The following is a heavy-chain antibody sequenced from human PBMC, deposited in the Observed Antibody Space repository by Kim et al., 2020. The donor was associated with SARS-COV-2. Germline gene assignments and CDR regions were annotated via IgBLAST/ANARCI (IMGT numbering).Heavy chain of an antibody. CDR2: IIPIFGTA. CDR1: GGTFSSYA. V-gene: IGHV1-69*06. Sequence: SVKVSCKASGGTFSSYAISWVRQAPGQGLEWMGGIIPIFGTANYAQKFQGRVTITADKSTSTAYMELSSLRSEDTAVYYCARSPHGKWLVAGYYYGMDVWGQGTTVTVSS. J-gene: IGHJ6*02. D-gene: IGHD6-19*01. CDR3: ARSPHGKWLVAGYYYGMDV.